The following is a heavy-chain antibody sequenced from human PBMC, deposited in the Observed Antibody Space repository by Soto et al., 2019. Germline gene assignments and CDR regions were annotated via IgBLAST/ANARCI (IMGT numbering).Heavy chain of an antibody. Sequence: GGSLRLSCAASGFTFRSCGMHWVRQAPGKGLEWVTIISYDGSNKYYADSVKGRFTISRDNSKNTLYLQMNSLRAEDTAEYYCAKEKSPLDYGDASIDYWGQGTLVTVSS. J-gene: IGHJ4*02. D-gene: IGHD4-17*01. CDR2: ISYDGSNK. CDR3: AKEKSPLDYGDASIDY. V-gene: IGHV3-30*18. CDR1: GFTFRSCG.